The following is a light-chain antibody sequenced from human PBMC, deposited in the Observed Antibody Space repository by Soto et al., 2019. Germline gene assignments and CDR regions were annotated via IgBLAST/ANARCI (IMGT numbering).Light chain of an antibody. J-gene: IGLJ1*01. CDR1: SSDVGFYDY. CDR3: SSYTSDSSYV. V-gene: IGLV2-14*01. CDR2: AVS. Sequence: QSVLTQPASVSGSPGQSITISCTGTSSDVGFYDYVSWYQQHPGKAPQLMIYAVSNRPSGVSNRFSASKSGNTASLFISGLQAEDEADYYCSSYTSDSSYVFGSGPKVTVL.